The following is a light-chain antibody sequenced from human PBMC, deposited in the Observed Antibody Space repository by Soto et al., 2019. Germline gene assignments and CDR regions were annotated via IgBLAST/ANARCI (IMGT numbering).Light chain of an antibody. CDR2: DAS. Sequence: DIQMTQSPSTLSASVRDRVTITCRASQSISSWLAWYQQKPGEAPKLLIYDASSLESGVPSRFSGSGSGTEFPLTISSLQPDDFATYYCQQYNSYSGTFGQGNKVEIK. V-gene: IGKV1-5*01. J-gene: IGKJ1*01. CDR3: QQYNSYSGT. CDR1: QSISSW.